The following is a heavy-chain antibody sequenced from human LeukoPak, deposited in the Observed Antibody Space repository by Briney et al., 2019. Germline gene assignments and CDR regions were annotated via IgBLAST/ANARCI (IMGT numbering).Heavy chain of an antibody. D-gene: IGHD6-6*01. J-gene: IGHJ6*03. Sequence: SETLSLTCAVYGGSFSGYYWSWIRQPPGKGLEWIGEINHSGSTNYNPSLKSRVTISVDTSKNQVSPKLSSVTAADTAVYFCARDWGVGGRPGYMDVWGKGTTVTVSS. CDR1: GGSFSGYY. V-gene: IGHV4-34*01. CDR2: INHSGST. CDR3: ARDWGVGGRPGYMDV.